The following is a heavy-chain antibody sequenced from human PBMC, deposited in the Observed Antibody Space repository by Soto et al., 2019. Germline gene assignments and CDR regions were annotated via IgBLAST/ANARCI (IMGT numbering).Heavy chain of an antibody. CDR2: MNPNSGDT. CDR3: SRVNYYGSVRYEDFFYYYGMDV. J-gene: IGHJ6*02. V-gene: IGHV1-8*01. CDR1: GYTFSSYD. D-gene: IGHD3-10*01. Sequence: QVQLVQSGAEVKKPGASVKVSCKASGYTFSSYDINWVRQAPGQGLEWLGWMNPNSGDTGYAQKFLGRVTMTRDSTIRTAYLELSSLSSEDTAVYYCSRVNYYGSVRYEDFFYYYGMDVWGQVTTVTVSS.